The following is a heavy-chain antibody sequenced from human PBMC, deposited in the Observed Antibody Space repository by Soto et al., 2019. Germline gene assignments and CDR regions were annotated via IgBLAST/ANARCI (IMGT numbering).Heavy chain of an antibody. CDR2: ISYDGSNK. D-gene: IGHD2-21*02. CDR1: RFTFSGYG. Sequence: ESGGGVVQPGRSLRLSCAASRFTFSGYGMHWVRQAPGKGLEWVAVISYDGSNKFYADSVKGRFTISRDNSKNTLYLQMNSLRAEDTAVYYCAKGGRAYCGGDCRYYFDSWGQGTLVTVSS. V-gene: IGHV3-30*18. J-gene: IGHJ4*02. CDR3: AKGGRAYCGGDCRYYFDS.